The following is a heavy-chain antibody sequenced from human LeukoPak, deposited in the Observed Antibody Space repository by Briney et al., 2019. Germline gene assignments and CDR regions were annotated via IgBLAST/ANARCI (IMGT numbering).Heavy chain of an antibody. V-gene: IGHV3-23*01. CDR3: AKSIAARPDNWFDP. CDR2: ISGSGGST. D-gene: IGHD6-6*01. J-gene: IGHJ5*02. Sequence: SGGSLRLSCAASGFTFSGYAMSWVRQAPGKGLEWVSAISGSGGSTYYADSVKGRFTISRDNSKNTLYLQMNSLRAEDTAVYYCAKSIAARPDNWFDPWGQGTLATVSS. CDR1: GFTFSGYA.